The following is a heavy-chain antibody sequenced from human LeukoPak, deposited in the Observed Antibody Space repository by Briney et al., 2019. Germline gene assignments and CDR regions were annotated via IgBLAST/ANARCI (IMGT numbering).Heavy chain of an antibody. CDR2: IYSGGST. D-gene: IGHD3-3*01. V-gene: IGHV3-53*01. Sequence: GGSLRLSCAASGFTFSSYAMHWVRQAPGKGLEWVSVIYSGGSTYYADSVKGRFTISRDNSKNTLYLQMNSLRAEDTAVYYCARDQRNDFWPYGMDVWGQGTTVTVSS. CDR3: ARDQRNDFWPYGMDV. J-gene: IGHJ6*02. CDR1: GFTFSSYA.